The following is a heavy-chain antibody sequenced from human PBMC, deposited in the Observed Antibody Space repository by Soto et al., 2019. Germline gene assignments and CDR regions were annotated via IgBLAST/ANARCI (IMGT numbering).Heavy chain of an antibody. Sequence: PGGSLRLSCAASGFTFSSYAMSWVRQAPGKGLEWVSAISGSGGSTYYADSVKGRFTISRDNSKNTLYLQMNSLRAEDTAVYYCAKDLPGYCSGGSCSNFDYWGQGTLVTVSS. D-gene: IGHD2-15*01. V-gene: IGHV3-23*01. CDR2: ISGSGGST. CDR1: GFTFSSYA. CDR3: AKDLPGYCSGGSCSNFDY. J-gene: IGHJ4*02.